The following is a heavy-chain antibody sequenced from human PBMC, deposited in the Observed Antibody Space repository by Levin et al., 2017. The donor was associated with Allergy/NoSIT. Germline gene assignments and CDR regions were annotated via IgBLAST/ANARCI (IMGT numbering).Heavy chain of an antibody. CDR2: IYYSGST. J-gene: IGHJ4*02. CDR3: ARMGDTAMVDPFDY. Sequence: SQTLSLTCTVSGGSISNYYWSWIRQPPGKGLEWIGYIYYSGSTNYNPSLKSRVTISVDKSKSQFSLKLTSVTAADTAVYFCARMGDTAMVDPFDYWGQGTLVTVSS. D-gene: IGHD5-18*01. V-gene: IGHV4-59*01. CDR1: GGSISNYY.